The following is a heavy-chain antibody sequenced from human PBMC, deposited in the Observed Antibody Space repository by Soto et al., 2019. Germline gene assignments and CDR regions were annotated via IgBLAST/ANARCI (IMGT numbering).Heavy chain of an antibody. J-gene: IGHJ1*01. V-gene: IGHV3-30*03. CDR1: GITLSNYG. CDR3: AIPSFPYGGLVLQH. CDR2: LSYDGGNK. D-gene: IGHD4-17*01. Sequence: PGGSLRLSCAASGITLSNYGLYWVRQVPGKGLEWVATLSYDGGNKHYADSVKGRFTISRDDSKDTLFLQMNSLRTEDTAIYYCAIPSFPYGGLVLQHWGQGTLVTVSS.